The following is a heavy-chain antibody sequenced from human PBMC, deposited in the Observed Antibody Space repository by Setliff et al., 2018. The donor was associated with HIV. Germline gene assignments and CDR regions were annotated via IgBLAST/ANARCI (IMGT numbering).Heavy chain of an antibody. CDR1: GFTFSSYS. Sequence: GSLRLSCAASGFTFSSYSMNWVRQAPGKGLGWVSYISSSSSYTHYADSVKGRFTISRDNAKNSLYLQMNSLRAEDTAVYYCARPNYYDSSGSFDYWGQGTLVTVSS. D-gene: IGHD3-22*01. CDR3: ARPNYYDSSGSFDY. V-gene: IGHV3-21*06. J-gene: IGHJ4*02. CDR2: ISSSSSYT.